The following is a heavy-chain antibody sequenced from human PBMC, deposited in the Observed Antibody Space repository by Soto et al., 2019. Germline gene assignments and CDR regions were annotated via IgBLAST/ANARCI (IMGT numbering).Heavy chain of an antibody. J-gene: IGHJ4*02. D-gene: IGHD6-13*01. CDR1: GFTFTNFG. Sequence: QVQLVESGGGVVQPGRSLRLSCAASGFTFTNFGLPWVRQAPDKGLEWVAVLLYNGYTQYYADSVKGRFTISGDNSKNTLYLQMDSLQPEDTAVYYCARAPNGSSWPYYFDYWGLGTLVAVSS. CDR2: LLYNGYTQ. CDR3: ARAPNGSSWPYYFDY. V-gene: IGHV3-30*04.